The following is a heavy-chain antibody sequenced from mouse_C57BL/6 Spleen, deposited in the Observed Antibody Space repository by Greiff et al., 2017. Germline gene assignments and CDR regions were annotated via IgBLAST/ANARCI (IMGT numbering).Heavy chain of an antibody. CDR3: TRDRTYYDYDWFAY. CDR2: ISRGGDYI. J-gene: IGHJ3*01. CDR1: GFTFSSYA. D-gene: IGHD2-4*01. Sequence: EVQRVESGEGLVKPGGSLKLSCAASGFTFSSYAMSWVRQTPEKRLEWVAYISRGGDYIYYADTVKGRFTISRDNARNTLYLQMSSLKSEDTAMYYCTRDRTYYDYDWFAYWGQGTLVTVSA. V-gene: IGHV5-9-1*02.